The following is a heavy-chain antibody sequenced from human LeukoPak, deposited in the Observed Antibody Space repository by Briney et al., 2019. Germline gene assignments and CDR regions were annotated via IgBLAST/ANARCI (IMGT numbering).Heavy chain of an antibody. D-gene: IGHD3-9*01. Sequence: ASVKVSCKASGYTFTGYYMHWGEQPPGQGLKGWGWINLNSGGTNYAQKFQGRVTMTRDTSISTAYMELSRLRSDDTAVYYCARQGLRYFDWLHRRNWFDPWGQGTLVTVSS. CDR2: INLNSGGT. CDR3: ARQGLRYFDWLHRRNWFDP. J-gene: IGHJ5*02. V-gene: IGHV1-2*02. CDR1: GYTFTGYY.